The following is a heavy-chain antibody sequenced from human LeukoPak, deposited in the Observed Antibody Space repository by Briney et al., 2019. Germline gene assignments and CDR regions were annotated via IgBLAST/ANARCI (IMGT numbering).Heavy chain of an antibody. V-gene: IGHV4-34*01. D-gene: IGHD1-1*01. Sequence: SETLSLTCAVYGESFSGYFWSWIRQPPGKGLEWIGEINHSGSTNYNPSLKSRVTISVDTSKNQFSLKLSSVTAADTAVYYCARENWNYPDYWGQGTLVTVSS. CDR1: GESFSGYF. CDR2: INHSGST. J-gene: IGHJ4*02. CDR3: ARENWNYPDY.